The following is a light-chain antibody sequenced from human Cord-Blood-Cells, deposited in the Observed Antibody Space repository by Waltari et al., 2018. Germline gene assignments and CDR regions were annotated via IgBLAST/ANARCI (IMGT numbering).Light chain of an antibody. CDR3: QQYYSYPPFT. J-gene: IGKJ2*01. CDR2: AAS. Sequence: AIRMTQSPSSFSASTGARVTITCRASQGISSHLAWYQQKPGKAPKLLIYAASTLQSGVPSRFSGSGSGTDFTLTISCLQSEDFATYYCQQYYSYPPFTFGQGTKLEIK. CDR1: QGISSH. V-gene: IGKV1-8*01.